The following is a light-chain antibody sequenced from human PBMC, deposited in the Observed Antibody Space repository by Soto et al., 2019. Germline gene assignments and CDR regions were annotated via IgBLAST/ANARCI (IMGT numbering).Light chain of an antibody. CDR3: HQYGSTPFT. V-gene: IGKV3-20*01. Sequence: EIVLTQSPGTLSLSPGDRATLSCRASQSVSTNYLAWYQQSLGQAPRLLIYGASSRATGIPDRFSGNGSGTDFTLTISRLEPEDFAVYYCHQYGSTPFTFGPGTKVYIK. CDR1: QSVSTNY. CDR2: GAS. J-gene: IGKJ3*01.